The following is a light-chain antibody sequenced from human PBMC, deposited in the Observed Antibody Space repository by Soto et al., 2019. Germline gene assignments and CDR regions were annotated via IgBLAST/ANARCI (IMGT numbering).Light chain of an antibody. J-gene: IGKJ4*01. CDR1: QSVSVY. CDR3: QQYKDWPPLT. V-gene: IGKV3-15*01. Sequence: EIILTQSPGTLSVSPGETVTLVCRASQSVSVYLAWYQQKSGQPPRLLIHGASDRATDVPARFSGSGSGTEFTLRISSLQSGDFGTYYCQQYKDWPPLTFGGGTRVDIK. CDR2: GAS.